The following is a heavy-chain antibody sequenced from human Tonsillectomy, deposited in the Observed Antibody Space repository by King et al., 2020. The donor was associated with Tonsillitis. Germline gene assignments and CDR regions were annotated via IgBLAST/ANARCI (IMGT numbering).Heavy chain of an antibody. D-gene: IGHD2-21*02. V-gene: IGHV3-23*04. CDR3: AKGQVGGDYDKYFDF. Sequence: VQLVESGGGLVQPGGSLRLSCAASGFTFSRHTMTWVRQAPGKGLEWGSALSGSGSRTFSADSVKGRFTISRDNSRNTLYLEMNSLRVEDTAVYYCAKGQVGGDYDKYFDFWGQGTLVTVSS. J-gene: IGHJ4*02. CDR1: GFTFSRHT. CDR2: LSGSGSRT.